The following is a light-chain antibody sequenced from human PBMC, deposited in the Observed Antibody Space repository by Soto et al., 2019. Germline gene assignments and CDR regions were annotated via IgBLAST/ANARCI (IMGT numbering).Light chain of an antibody. CDR2: GVT. J-gene: IGLJ1*01. CDR3: SSFTSNRIDV. Sequence: QSVLTQPTSVSGSPGQSISISCTGNHNDIGTYDYVSWYQQHPGRAPRLLIHGVTTRASGISDRFSASKSGLTASLTISGLQPEDEADYYCSSFTSNRIDVFGPGTKVTVL. CDR1: HNDIGTYDY. V-gene: IGLV2-14*03.